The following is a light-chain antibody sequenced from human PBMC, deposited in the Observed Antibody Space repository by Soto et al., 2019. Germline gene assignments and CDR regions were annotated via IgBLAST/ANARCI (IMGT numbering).Light chain of an antibody. Sequence: IQLTQSPSSPSASVGDRGTVSFRSSQNIDNYLNWYVQRPGKAPELLIYSTSNLKSGVPSRFRGSGSGTDFSLTINSLQSEDFATYYCQQSSNIPWTFGQGTKVDIK. CDR2: STS. V-gene: IGKV1-39*01. CDR3: QQSSNIPWT. J-gene: IGKJ1*01. CDR1: QNIDNY.